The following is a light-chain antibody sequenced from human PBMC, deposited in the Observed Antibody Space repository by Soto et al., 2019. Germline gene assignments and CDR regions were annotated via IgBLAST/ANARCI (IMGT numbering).Light chain of an antibody. V-gene: IGKV3-11*01. CDR1: QSVGSQ. CDR2: EAS. CDR3: QQRSDWPLT. J-gene: IGKJ4*02. Sequence: EIVLTQSPGTLSLSPGERATLSCRASQSVGSQLAWYQQKPGQAPRLLIYEASNRATGIPARFSGSGSGTDVTLTISSLETEDFALYYCQQRSDWPLTFGGGTQVEIK.